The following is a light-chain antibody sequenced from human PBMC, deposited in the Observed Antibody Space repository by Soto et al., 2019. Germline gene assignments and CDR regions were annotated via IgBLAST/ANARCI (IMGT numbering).Light chain of an antibody. CDR3: QHYKSYPWT. J-gene: IGKJ1*01. V-gene: IGKV1-5*03. Sequence: DIPMTQSPSTMSASVGDRVTITCRASQSIDSWLAWYQQKPGKAPKFLMYKASNLESGVPLRFSGSGSETEFTLTISSLQPDDCAIYYCQHYKSYPWTFGQGTKVELK. CDR2: KAS. CDR1: QSIDSW.